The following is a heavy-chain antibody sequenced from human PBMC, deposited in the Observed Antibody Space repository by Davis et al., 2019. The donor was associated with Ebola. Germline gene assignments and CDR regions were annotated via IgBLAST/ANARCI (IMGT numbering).Heavy chain of an antibody. J-gene: IGHJ4*02. V-gene: IGHV4-38-2*01. Sequence: PSETLSLTCAVSGYSIGSGYHWGWIRQPPGRGLEWIGNRFHGTDASYNPSLRSRVTISLNTSKNQFSLKLKSVTAADTAVYDCVNDGGHGGDSNYWGQGTLVTVSS. D-gene: IGHD4-23*01. CDR3: VNDGGHGGDSNY. CDR1: GYSIGSGYH. CDR2: RFHGTDA.